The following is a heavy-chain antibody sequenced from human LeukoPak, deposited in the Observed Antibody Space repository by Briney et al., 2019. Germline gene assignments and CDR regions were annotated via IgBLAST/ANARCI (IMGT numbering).Heavy chain of an antibody. CDR2: IDYSGSA. V-gene: IGHV4-59*01. J-gene: IGHJ1*01. Sequence: PSETLSLTCTVSGGSISSYYWSWSRQPPGKGLEWIGYIDYSGSANYNPSLKSRVAISVDTSKNQFSLKLSSVTAADTAIYYCARGISPYYYDRSGYPFQHCGQGILLTVSS. CDR3: ARGISPYYYDRSGYPFQH. CDR1: GGSISSYY. D-gene: IGHD3-22*01.